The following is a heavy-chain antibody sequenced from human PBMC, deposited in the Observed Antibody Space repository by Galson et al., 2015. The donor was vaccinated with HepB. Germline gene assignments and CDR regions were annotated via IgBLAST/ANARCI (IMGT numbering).Heavy chain of an antibody. Sequence: SLRLSCAASGFTFSSYGMHWVRQAPGKGLEWVAVISYDGSNKYYADSVKGRFTISRDNSKNTLYLQMNSLRAEDTAVYYCAVISDYVWGSYHPDFDYWGQGTLVTVSS. D-gene: IGHD3-16*02. J-gene: IGHJ4*02. CDR2: ISYDGSNK. V-gene: IGHV3-30*03. CDR3: AVISDYVWGSYHPDFDY. CDR1: GFTFSSYG.